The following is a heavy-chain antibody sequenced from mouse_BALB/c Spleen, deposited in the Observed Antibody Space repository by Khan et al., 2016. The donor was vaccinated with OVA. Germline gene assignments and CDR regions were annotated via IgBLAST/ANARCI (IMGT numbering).Heavy chain of an antibody. Sequence: VQLKQSGPGLVAPSQSLSITCTVSGFSLSRYNIHWVRQPPGKGLEWLGMIWGGGGTDYNSTLKSRLSIRKDNSKSQVLLKMSSLQTDDTAMYYCARAYYRYDGYYAMDYWGQGTSVTVSS. J-gene: IGHJ4*01. CDR3: ARAYYRYDGYYAMDY. D-gene: IGHD2-14*01. V-gene: IGHV2-6-4*01. CDR1: GFSLSRYN. CDR2: IWGGGGT.